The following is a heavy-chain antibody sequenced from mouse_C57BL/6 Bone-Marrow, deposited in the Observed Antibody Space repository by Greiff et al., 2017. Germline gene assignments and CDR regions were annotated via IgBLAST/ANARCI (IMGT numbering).Heavy chain of an antibody. CDR3: ARKTVYRGRYYYAMDY. CDR1: GYTFTSYW. V-gene: IGHV1-64*01. J-gene: IGHJ4*01. D-gene: IGHD2-14*01. Sequence: QVQLQQSGAELVKPGASVKLSCKASGYTFTSYWMHWVKQRPGQGLEWIGMIHPTSGSTNYNEKFKSKATLTVDKSSSTAYMQLSSLTSEDSAVYYCARKTVYRGRYYYAMDYWGQGTSVTVSS. CDR2: IHPTSGST.